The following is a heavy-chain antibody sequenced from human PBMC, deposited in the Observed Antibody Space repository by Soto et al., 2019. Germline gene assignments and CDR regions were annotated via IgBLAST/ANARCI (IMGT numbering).Heavy chain of an antibody. J-gene: IGHJ4*02. CDR1: GFTFSSYA. Sequence: SGGSLRLSCAASGFTFSSYAMHWVRQAPGKGLEWVAVISYDGSNKYYADSVKGRFTISRDNSKNTLYLQMNSLRTEDTALYYCARAPGHSVHSSGWQIDYWGQGTLVTVSS. CDR2: ISYDGSNK. CDR3: ARAPGHSVHSSGWQIDY. D-gene: IGHD6-19*01. V-gene: IGHV3-30-3*01.